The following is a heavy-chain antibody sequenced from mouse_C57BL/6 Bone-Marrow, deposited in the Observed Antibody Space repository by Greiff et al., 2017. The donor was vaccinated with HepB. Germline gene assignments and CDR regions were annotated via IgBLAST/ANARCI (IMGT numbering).Heavy chain of an antibody. Sequence: VQLQQSGAELVRPGASVKLSCTASGFNIKDDYMHWVKQRPEQGLEWIGWIDPENGDTEYASKFQGKATITADTSSNTAYLQLSSLTSEHTAVYYCTTPYAMDYWGQGTSVTVSS. CDR2: IDPENGDT. CDR1: GFNIKDDY. V-gene: IGHV14-4*01. CDR3: TTPYAMDY. J-gene: IGHJ4*01.